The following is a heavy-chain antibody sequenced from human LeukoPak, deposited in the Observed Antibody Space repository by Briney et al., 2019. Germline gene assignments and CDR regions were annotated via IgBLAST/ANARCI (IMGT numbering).Heavy chain of an antibody. V-gene: IGHV4-30-4*01. J-gene: IGHJ4*02. D-gene: IGHD1-26*01. CDR3: ASLYSGSYFLDY. CDR1: GGSISSGDYY. Sequence: SETLSLTCNVSGGSISSGDYYWSWIRQPPGKGLEWIGYIYYSGSTYYNPSLKSRVTISVDTSKNQFSLKLSSVTAADTAVYYCASLYSGSYFLDYWGQGTLVTVSS. CDR2: IYYSGST.